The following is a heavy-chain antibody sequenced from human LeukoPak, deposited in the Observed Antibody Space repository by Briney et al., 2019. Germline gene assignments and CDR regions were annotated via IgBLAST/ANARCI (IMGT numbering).Heavy chain of an antibody. D-gene: IGHD2-2*02. J-gene: IGHJ4*02. V-gene: IGHV1-18*01. CDR3: ASGYCSSTSCYTGSTVNYDY. CDR2: ISAYNGNT. CDR1: GYTFTSYG. Sequence: ASVKASCKASGYTFTSYGISWVRQAPGQGLEWMGWISAYNGNTNYAQKLQGRVTMTTDTSTSTAYMELRSPRSDDTAVYYCASGYCSSTSCYTGSTVNYDYWGQGTLVTVSS.